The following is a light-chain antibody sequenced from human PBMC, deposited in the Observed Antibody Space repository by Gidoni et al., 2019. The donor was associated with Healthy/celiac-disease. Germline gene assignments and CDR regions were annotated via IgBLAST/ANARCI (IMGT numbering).Light chain of an antibody. V-gene: IGKV1-39*01. CDR1: QSISSY. CDR2: AAS. J-gene: IGKJ4*01. Sequence: DIQMPQSPSSLSAYVGDRVTITCRASQSISSYLNWYQQKPGKAPKLLIYAASSLQSGVPSRSSGSGSGTDFTLTISSLQPEDFATYYCQQSYSTPLTFGGGTKVEIK. CDR3: QQSYSTPLT.